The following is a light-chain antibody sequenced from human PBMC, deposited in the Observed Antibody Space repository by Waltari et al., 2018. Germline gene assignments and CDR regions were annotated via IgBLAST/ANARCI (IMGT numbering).Light chain of an antibody. Sequence: DIVMTQSPDSLAVSLAERATIHCKSSQSVLYSSNNKNYLAWYQQKPGQPPKLLIDGASTRESGVPDRFSGSGSGTDFTLTISSLQAEDVAVYYCQQYYSTPPRTFGQGTKVEIK. V-gene: IGKV4-1*01. CDR2: GAS. CDR3: QQYYSTPPRT. CDR1: QSVLYSSNNKNY. J-gene: IGKJ1*01.